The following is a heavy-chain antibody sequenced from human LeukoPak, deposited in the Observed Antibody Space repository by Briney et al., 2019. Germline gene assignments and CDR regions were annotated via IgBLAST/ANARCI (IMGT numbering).Heavy chain of an antibody. D-gene: IGHD1-14*01. Sequence: SGTLSLTCDVSGGSLNSTYWWTWVRQSPGKGLEWIGEIYHSGFTNYNPSLKSRVTISVDKPKNHFSLKLSSVTAADTAVYYCAREDPDRKIDYWGQGTLVTVSS. CDR1: GGSLNSTYW. CDR3: AREDPDRKIDY. J-gene: IGHJ4*02. CDR2: IYHSGFT. V-gene: IGHV4-4*02.